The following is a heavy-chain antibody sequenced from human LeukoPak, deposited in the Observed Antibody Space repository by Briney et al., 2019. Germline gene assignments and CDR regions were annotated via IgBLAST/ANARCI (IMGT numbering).Heavy chain of an antibody. CDR1: AFTLSSYG. CDR3: ARDSDHVRDY. CDR2: IKQDGSEK. V-gene: IGHV3-7*01. Sequence: GGSLRLSCAASAFTLSSYGMHWVRQAPGKGLEWVANIKQDGSEKYYVDSVKGRFTISRDNAKNSLYLQMNSLRAEDTAVYYCARDSDHVRDYWGQGTLVTVSS. D-gene: IGHD3-10*01. J-gene: IGHJ4*02.